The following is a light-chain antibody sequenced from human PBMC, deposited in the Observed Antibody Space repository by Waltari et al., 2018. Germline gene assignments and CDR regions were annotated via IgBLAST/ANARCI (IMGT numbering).Light chain of an antibody. CDR3: QQYYDTPWT. J-gene: IGKJ1*01. CDR1: QNVLYRSNSKNY. V-gene: IGKV4-1*01. CDR2: WAS. Sequence: DIVMTQSPDSLAVSLGEMATINGKSSQNVLYRSNSKNYLAWYQEKPGQRPKVLIYWASTREYGVPDRFTGSGSGTDFTLTISSLQAEDVAVYYCQQYYDTPWTFGQGTKVEIK.